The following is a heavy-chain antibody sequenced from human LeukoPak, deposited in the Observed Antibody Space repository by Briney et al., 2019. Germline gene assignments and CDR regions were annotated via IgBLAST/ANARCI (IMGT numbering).Heavy chain of an antibody. J-gene: IGHJ4*02. CDR2: TYYRSKWYN. Sequence: SQTLSLTCAISGDXVSSNSAAWNWLRQSPSRSLEWVGRTYYRSKWYNDYAVSVKSRITINPDTSKNQFSMHLNSVTPEYTAVYYCARGPYYDSPLYYFDYWGQRTLVTVSS. CDR1: GDXVSSNSAA. D-gene: IGHD3-22*01. CDR3: ARGPYYDSPLYYFDY. V-gene: IGHV6-1*01.